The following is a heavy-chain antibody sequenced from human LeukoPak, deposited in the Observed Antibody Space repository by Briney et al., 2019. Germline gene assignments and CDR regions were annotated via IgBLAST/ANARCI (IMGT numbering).Heavy chain of an antibody. Sequence: GGSLRLSCSASGFTFSSYAMHWVRQAPGKGLEWVAGISYDGTNKYYADSVKGRFTISRDNSRNTLYLQMNSLRSDDTAVYYCARESPACGEDCFFDYWGQGTLATVSS. CDR3: ARESPACGEDCFFDY. D-gene: IGHD2-21*02. CDR2: ISYDGTNK. J-gene: IGHJ4*02. V-gene: IGHV3-30-3*01. CDR1: GFTFSSYA.